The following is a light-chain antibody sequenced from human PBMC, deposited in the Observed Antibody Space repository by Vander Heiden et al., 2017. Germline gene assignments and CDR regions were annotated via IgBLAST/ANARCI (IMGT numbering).Light chain of an antibody. CDR3: QQYYSIPWT. Sequence: DIVMTQSPDSLAVSLGERATINCKSSQSVLYSSNNKNYLAWYQQKPGQPPKLLIYCASTRESGVPDRFSGSGSGTDFTLTISSLQAEDVAVYYCQQYYSIPWTFGQGTKVAIK. J-gene: IGKJ1*01. V-gene: IGKV4-1*01. CDR2: CAS. CDR1: QSVLYSSNNKNY.